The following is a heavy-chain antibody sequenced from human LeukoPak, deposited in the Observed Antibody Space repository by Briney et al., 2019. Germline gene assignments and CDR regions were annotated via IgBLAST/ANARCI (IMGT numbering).Heavy chain of an antibody. V-gene: IGHV3-48*04. J-gene: IGHJ3*02. CDR3: ARPKGKLRGAFDI. CDR2: ISSSGSTI. CDR1: GFTFSSYG. D-gene: IGHD3-16*01. Sequence: QSGGSLRLSCAASGFTFSSYGMSWIRQAPGKGLEWVSYISSSGSTIYYADSVKGRFAISRDNAKNSLYLQMNSLRAEDTAVYYCARPKGKLRGAFDIWGQGTMVTVSS.